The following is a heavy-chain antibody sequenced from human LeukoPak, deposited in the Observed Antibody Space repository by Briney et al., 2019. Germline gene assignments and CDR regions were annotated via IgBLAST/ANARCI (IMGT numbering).Heavy chain of an antibody. CDR1: GGSISSYY. CDR2: IYYSGST. V-gene: IGHV4-59*01. CDR3: AREGTYGDYDVNYFDY. D-gene: IGHD4-17*01. J-gene: IGHJ4*02. Sequence: PSETLSLTCTVSGGSISSYYWSWIRQPPGKGPEWIGYIYYSGSTNYNPSLKSRVTISVDTSKNQFSLKLSSVTAADTAVYYCAREGTYGDYDVNYFDYWGQGTLVTVSS.